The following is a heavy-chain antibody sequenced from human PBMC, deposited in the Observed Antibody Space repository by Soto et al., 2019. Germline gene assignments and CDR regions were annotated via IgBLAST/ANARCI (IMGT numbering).Heavy chain of an antibody. CDR3: ARGRKRIQLWSTFDY. CDR2: INHSGST. D-gene: IGHD5-18*01. V-gene: IGHV4-34*01. Sequence: SETLSLTCAVYGGSFSGYYWSWIRQPPGKGLEWIGEINHSGSTNYNPSLKSRVTISVDTSKNQFSLKPSSVTAADTAVYYCARGRKRIQLWSTFDYWGQGTLVTVSS. J-gene: IGHJ4*02. CDR1: GGSFSGYY.